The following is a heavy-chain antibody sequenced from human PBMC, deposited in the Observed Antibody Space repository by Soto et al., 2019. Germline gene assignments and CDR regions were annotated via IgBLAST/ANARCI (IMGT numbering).Heavy chain of an antibody. CDR3: VTDGGDGYSFDY. V-gene: IGHV1-58*01. D-gene: IGHD4-4*01. J-gene: IGHJ4*02. CDR1: GFTFTSSA. Sequence: GASVKVSCKASGFTFTSSAVQWVRQTRGQRLEWIGWIVVGSGNTNYAPKFQERVTITRDMSTSTAYMELSSLRSEGTAMFYCVTDGGDGYSFDYWGQGTLVTVSS. CDR2: IVVGSGNT.